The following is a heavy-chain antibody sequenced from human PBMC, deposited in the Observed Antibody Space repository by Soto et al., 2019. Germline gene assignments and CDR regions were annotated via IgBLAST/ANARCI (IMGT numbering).Heavy chain of an antibody. Sequence: GGSLRLSCAASGFTFSSYSMNWVRQAPGKGLEWVSSISSSSSYIYYADSVKGRFTISRDNAKNSLNLQMNSLRAEDTAVYYCARDIPAAMLGETVEYDYIWGSYPSGAFDIWGQGTMVTVSS. CDR3: ARDIPAAMLGETVEYDYIWGSYPSGAFDI. J-gene: IGHJ3*02. CDR1: GFTFSSYS. V-gene: IGHV3-21*01. D-gene: IGHD3-16*02. CDR2: ISSSSSYI.